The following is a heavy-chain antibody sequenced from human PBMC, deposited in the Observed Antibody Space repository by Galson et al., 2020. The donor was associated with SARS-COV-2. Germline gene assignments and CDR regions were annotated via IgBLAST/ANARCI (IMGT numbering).Heavy chain of an antibody. CDR1: GFILSSYE. V-gene: IGHV3-48*03. CDR3: ARLVSFYYGMDV. CDR2: ISRSGSTK. D-gene: IGHD2-15*01. Sequence: GGSLRLSCEASGFILSSYEMNWVRQAPGKGLEWISYISRSGSTKYYADSVKGRFTVSRDNAKSSLYLQMNSLGAEDSAIYYCARLVSFYYGMDVWGQGTTVTVSS. J-gene: IGHJ6*02.